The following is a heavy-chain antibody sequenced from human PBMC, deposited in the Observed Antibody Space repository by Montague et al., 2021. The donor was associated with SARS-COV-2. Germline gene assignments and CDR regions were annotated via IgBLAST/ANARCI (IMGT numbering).Heavy chain of an antibody. CDR3: ARVFPRWLQFDPYFDY. J-gene: IGHJ4*02. CDR1: GGSISSYY. Sequence: SETLSLTCTVSGGSISSYYWSWIRQPPGKGLEWIWSIYYSGSTYSNPSLKSRVTISVDTSKNQFSLKLSSVTAADTAVYYCARVFPRWLQFDPYFDYWGQGTMVTVSS. D-gene: IGHD5-24*01. CDR2: IYYSGST. V-gene: IGHV4-59*01.